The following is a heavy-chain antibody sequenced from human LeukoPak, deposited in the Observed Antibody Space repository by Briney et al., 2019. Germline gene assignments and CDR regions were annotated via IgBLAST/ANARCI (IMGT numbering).Heavy chain of an antibody. D-gene: IGHD5-18*01. CDR1: GYTFTVYY. J-gene: IGHJ4*02. CDR3: ARGYSYDDY. Sequence: ASVKVSCRASGYTFTVYYFHWVRQAPGQGLEWMGWINPDSGGTNYAQKFQGRVTMTRDTSISTAYMELNRLRSDDTAVYYCARGYSYDDYWGQGTLVTVSS. CDR2: INPDSGGT. V-gene: IGHV1-2*02.